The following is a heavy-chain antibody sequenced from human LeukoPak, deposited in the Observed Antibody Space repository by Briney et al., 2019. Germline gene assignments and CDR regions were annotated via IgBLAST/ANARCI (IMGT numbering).Heavy chain of an antibody. J-gene: IGHJ4*02. CDR2: ISGSGGST. V-gene: IGHV3-23*01. D-gene: IGHD6-19*01. CDR3: AKLGVAVAGTPFDY. CDR1: GFTFSSFA. Sequence: GGSLRLSCAASGFTFSSFALSWVRQAPGKGLEWVSAISGSGGSTYYADSVKGRFTISRDNSKNTLYLQMNSLRAEDTAVYYCAKLGVAVAGTPFDYWGQGTLVTVSS.